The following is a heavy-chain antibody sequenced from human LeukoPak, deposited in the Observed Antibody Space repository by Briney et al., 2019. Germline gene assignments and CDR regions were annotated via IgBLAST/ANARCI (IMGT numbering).Heavy chain of an antibody. V-gene: IGHV3-9*01. D-gene: IGHD5-18*01. CDR2: ISWNSGSI. CDR1: GFTFDDYA. Sequence: GRSLRLSCAASGFTFDDYAMHWVRQAPGKGLEWVSGISWNSGSIGYADSVKGRFTISRDNAKNSLYLQMNSLRAEDTALYYCAKDNGYSYARDWGQGTLVTVSS. J-gene: IGHJ4*02. CDR3: AKDNGYSYARD.